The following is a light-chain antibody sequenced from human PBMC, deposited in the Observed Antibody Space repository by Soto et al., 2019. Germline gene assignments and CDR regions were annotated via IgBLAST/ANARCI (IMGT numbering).Light chain of an antibody. J-gene: IGLJ1*01. CDR3: SSYTSDTSYV. V-gene: IGLV2-14*01. CDR1: SSDVGLYDY. CDR2: AVS. Sequence: QSALTQPASVSGSPGQSITISCTGTSSDVGLYDYVSWYQQHPGKAPQLMIYAVSNRPSGVSNRFSASKSCNTAYLFISGLQAEDEADYYCSSYTSDTSYVFGCGTKVTVX.